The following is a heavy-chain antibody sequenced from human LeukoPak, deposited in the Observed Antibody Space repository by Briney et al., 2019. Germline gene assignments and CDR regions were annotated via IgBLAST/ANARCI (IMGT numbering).Heavy chain of an antibody. CDR1: GFTLSSHW. CDR3: ARDRNKMTTVTTWAEGGMDV. V-gene: IGHV3-7*01. J-gene: IGHJ6*02. D-gene: IGHD4-17*01. CDR2: IKGDGSET. Sequence: GGSLRLSCAASGFTLSSHWMSWVRQAPGKGLEWVARIKGDGSETHYVDSVKGRFTISRDNSKNTLYLQMNSLRAEDTAVYYCARDRNKMTTVTTWAEGGMDVWGQGTTVTVSS.